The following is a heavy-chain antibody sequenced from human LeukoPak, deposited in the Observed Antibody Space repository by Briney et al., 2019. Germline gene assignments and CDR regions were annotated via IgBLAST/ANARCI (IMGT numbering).Heavy chain of an antibody. CDR1: GGSISSGSDY. D-gene: IGHD6-19*01. Sequence: MSSETLSLTCTVSGGSISSGSDYWSCIRQPAGKGLEWIGRIYTSGSTNYNPSLQSRVTISIDTSKNQFSLKLRSVTAADTAVYYCARHVLSDWPARAFDYWGQGILVTVSS. CDR2: IYTSGST. CDR3: ARHVLSDWPARAFDY. J-gene: IGHJ4*02. V-gene: IGHV4-61*02.